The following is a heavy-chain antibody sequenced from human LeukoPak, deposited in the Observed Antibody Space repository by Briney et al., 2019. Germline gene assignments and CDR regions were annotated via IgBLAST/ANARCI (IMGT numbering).Heavy chain of an antibody. Sequence: EGSLRLSCAASGFTFSSFSMNWVRQAPGKGLEWVSSISSSSSNIYYADSVKGRFTISRDNAKNSLYLQMNSLRAEDTAVYYCARGFYDGDYWGQGTLVTVSS. CDR2: ISSSSSNI. V-gene: IGHV3-21*01. CDR3: ARGFYDGDY. J-gene: IGHJ4*02. D-gene: IGHD2/OR15-2a*01. CDR1: GFTFSSFS.